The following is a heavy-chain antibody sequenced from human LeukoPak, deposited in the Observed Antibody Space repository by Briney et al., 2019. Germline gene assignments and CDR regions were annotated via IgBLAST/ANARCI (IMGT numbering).Heavy chain of an antibody. CDR2: IYTSGST. Sequence: SETLSLTCTVSGGSISSYYWSWIRQPAGKGLEWIGRIYTSGSTNYNPSLKSRVTMSVDTSKNQFSLKPSSVTAADTAAYYCAREVVVVAATLSNYFDYCGQGTMVSVSS. D-gene: IGHD2-15*01. CDR3: AREVVVVAATLSNYFDY. CDR1: GGSISSYY. J-gene: IGHJ4*02. V-gene: IGHV4-4*07.